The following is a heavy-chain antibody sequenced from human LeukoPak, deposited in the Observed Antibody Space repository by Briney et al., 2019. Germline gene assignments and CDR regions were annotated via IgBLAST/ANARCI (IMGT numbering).Heavy chain of an antibody. V-gene: IGHV4-59*01. J-gene: IGHJ4*02. CDR1: GGSISRYY. CDR3: ASGVRSYYFDY. D-gene: IGHD4-17*01. Sequence: SETLSLTCTVSGGSISRYYWCWIRQPPGKGLEGVGYICYSGSTNYNPSLQSRLTISLDTSKNQFSLKLSSATAADTPVSCCASGVRSYYFDYWGQGTLVTVSS. CDR2: ICYSGST.